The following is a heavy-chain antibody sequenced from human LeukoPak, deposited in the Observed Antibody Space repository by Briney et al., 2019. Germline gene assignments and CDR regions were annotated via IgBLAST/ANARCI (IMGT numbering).Heavy chain of an antibody. J-gene: IGHJ3*02. Sequence: GESLKISCKGSGYSFTSYWIGWVRQMPGKGLEWMGIIYPGDSDTRYSPSFQGQVTISADKSISTAYLQWSSLKASDTAMYYCASTYCGGDCYGGAFDIWGQGTMVTVSS. V-gene: IGHV5-51*01. CDR3: ASTYCGGDCYGGAFDI. CDR2: IYPGDSDT. CDR1: GYSFTSYW. D-gene: IGHD2-21*02.